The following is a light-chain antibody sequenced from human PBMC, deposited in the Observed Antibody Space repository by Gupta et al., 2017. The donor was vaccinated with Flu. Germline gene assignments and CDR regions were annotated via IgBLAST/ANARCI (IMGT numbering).Light chain of an antibody. V-gene: IGKV3-11*01. J-gene: IGKJ5*01. Sequence: EIVLTQSPGTLSLSPGERDTLSFRASQSVSSHLAWYQQQPGQAPRLLIHDASRRATGIPARFGGSGSGTDFILTISSLEPEAFAMYYCQRRSNWPTSTTFGQGTRLEIK. CDR1: QSVSSH. CDR3: QRRSNWPTSTT. CDR2: DAS.